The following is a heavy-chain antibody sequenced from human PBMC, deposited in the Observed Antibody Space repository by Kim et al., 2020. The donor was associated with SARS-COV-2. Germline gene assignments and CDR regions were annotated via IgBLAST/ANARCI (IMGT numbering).Heavy chain of an antibody. CDR3: ARQGDYCIDV. J-gene: IGHJ3*01. Sequence: GGSLRLSCAASGFSFDKYAMHWVRQAPGKGLEWVTEISYDATYTHYSDSVKGRFTVSRDNFRKTLYLQMNSLRSDDTAVYYCARQGDYCIDVWDRGSMV. D-gene: IGHD4-4*01. CDR2: ISYDATYT. V-gene: IGHV3-30-3*01. CDR1: GFSFDKYA.